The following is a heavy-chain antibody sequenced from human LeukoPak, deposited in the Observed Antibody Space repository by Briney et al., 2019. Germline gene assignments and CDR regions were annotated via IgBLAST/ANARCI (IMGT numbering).Heavy chain of an antibody. CDR1: DGSFSGYY. D-gene: IGHD3-22*01. J-gene: IGHJ4*02. CDR2: INHSGST. Sequence: PSETLSLTCAVYDGSFSGYYWSWIRQPPGKGLEWIGEINHSGSTNYNPSLKSRLTISVDTSKNQFSLKLGSVTAADTAVYYCARYSGYYLSYFDYWGQGTLVTVSS. CDR3: ARYSGYYLSYFDY. V-gene: IGHV4-34*01.